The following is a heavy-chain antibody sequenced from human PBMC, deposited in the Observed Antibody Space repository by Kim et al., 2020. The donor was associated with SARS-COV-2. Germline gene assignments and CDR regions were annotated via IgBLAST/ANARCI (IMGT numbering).Heavy chain of an antibody. V-gene: IGHV4-39*07. CDR2: IYYSGST. Sequence: SETLSLTCTVSGGSISSSSYYWGWIRQPPGKGLEWIGSIYYSGSTYYNPSLKSRVTISVDTSKNQFSLKLSSVTAADTAVYYCSRDLVVGIAENWFDPWG. D-gene: IGHD6-13*01. CDR3: SRDLVVGIAENWFDP. J-gene: IGHJ5*02. CDR1: GGSISSSSYY.